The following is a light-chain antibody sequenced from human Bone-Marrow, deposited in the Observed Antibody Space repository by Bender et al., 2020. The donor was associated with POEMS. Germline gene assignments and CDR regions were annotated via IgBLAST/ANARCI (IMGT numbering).Light chain of an antibody. J-gene: IGLJ3*02. CDR1: RSDVGGYAY. CDR3: SSYASTTWV. V-gene: IGLV2-14*03. Sequence: QSALIQPASVSGSPGQSITISCTETRSDVGGYAYFSWYQQHPGKAPKLMIYDVSNRPSGVSTRFSGSKSGNTASLTISGLQTEDEADYFCSSYASTTWVFGGGTKVTVL. CDR2: DVS.